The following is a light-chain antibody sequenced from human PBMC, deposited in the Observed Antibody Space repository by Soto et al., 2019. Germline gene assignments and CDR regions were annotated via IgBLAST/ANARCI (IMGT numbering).Light chain of an antibody. J-gene: IGKJ5*01. CDR3: KQYNTWPPFT. V-gene: IGKV3-15*01. CDR1: QGISSN. Sequence: EIVMTQSPATLSVSPGERATLSCRASQGISSNLAWYQQKPGQAPRLLILCASTRATGIPARFSGSGSGTEFTLTISNLQSEDSAGYYCKQYNTWPPFTFGQGTRLEIK. CDR2: CAS.